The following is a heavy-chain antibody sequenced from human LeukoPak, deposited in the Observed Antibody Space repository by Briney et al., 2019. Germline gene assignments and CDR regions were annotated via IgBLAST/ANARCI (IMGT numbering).Heavy chain of an antibody. CDR3: ANSIAARLDY. Sequence: GGSLRLSCAASGFTFNSYGMHWVRQAPGKGLEWVAFIRYDGSNKYYADSVKGRFTISRDNSKNTLYLQMNSLRAEDTAVYYCANSIAARLDYWGQGTLVTVSS. V-gene: IGHV3-30*02. CDR1: GFTFNSYG. CDR2: IRYDGSNK. D-gene: IGHD6-6*01. J-gene: IGHJ4*02.